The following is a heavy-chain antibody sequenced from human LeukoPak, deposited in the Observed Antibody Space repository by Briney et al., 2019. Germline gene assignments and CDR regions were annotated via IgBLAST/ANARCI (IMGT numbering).Heavy chain of an antibody. CDR1: GGSIISSNYY. Sequence: PSETLSLTCSVSGGSIISSNYYWGWIRQPPGKGLEWIGSTYQSGSGSSYYNPSLKSRVTIFGDTSKNQFFLRLSSVTAADTAVYYCASTLRFLPYRRFDYWGQGTLVTVPS. CDR3: ASTLRFLPYRRFDY. D-gene: IGHD3-3*01. J-gene: IGHJ4*02. CDR2: TYQSGSGSS. V-gene: IGHV4-39*01.